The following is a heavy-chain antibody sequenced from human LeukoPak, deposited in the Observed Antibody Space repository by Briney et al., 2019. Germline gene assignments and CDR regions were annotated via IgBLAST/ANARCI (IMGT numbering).Heavy chain of an antibody. CDR1: GGTFSNYA. Sequence: SVKVSCKASGGTFSNYAITWVRQTPGQGLELIGTVIPILLTPRYAPKFQDKVTITADEATTTVYLDLNSLTSEDTAVYYCATPDYGGGGHHRQFAYWGQGTLITVSS. CDR2: VIPILLTP. J-gene: IGHJ4*02. V-gene: IGHV1-69*15. CDR3: ATPDYGGGGHHRQFAY. D-gene: IGHD4-17*01.